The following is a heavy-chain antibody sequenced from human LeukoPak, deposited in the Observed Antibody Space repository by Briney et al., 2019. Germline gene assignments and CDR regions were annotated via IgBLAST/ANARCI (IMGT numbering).Heavy chain of an antibody. J-gene: IGHJ4*02. CDR1: GFTFSSYA. V-gene: IGHV3-30-3*01. D-gene: IGHD3-10*01. CDR3: ARDSGDGGGGY. CDR2: ISYDGSNK. Sequence: GGSLRLSCAASGFTFSSYAMHWVRQAPGKGLEWVAVISYDGSNKYYADSVKGRFTISRDNSKNTLYPQMNSLRAEDTAVYYCARDSGDGGGGYWGQGTLVTVSS.